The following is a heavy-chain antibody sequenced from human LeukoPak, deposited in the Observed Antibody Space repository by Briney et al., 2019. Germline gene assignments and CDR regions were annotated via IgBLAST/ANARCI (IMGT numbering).Heavy chain of an antibody. J-gene: IGHJ3*02. CDR2: ISGSDGST. D-gene: IGHD4-17*01. V-gene: IGHV3-23*01. CDR3: ARDWVTTVTTNAFDI. CDR1: GFTFITYA. Sequence: GGSLRLSCAASGFTFITYAMSWVRQAPGKGLEWVSAISGSDGSTNYADSVKGRFTISRDNSKDTLYLQMNSLRAEDTAVYYCARDWVTTVTTNAFDIWGQGTMVTVSS.